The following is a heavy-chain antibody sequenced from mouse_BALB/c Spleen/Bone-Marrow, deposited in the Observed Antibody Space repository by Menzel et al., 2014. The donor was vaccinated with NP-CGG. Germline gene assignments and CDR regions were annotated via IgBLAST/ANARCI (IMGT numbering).Heavy chain of an antibody. V-gene: IGHV14-3*02. J-gene: IGHJ2*01. CDR2: IDPANGNT. Sequence: SGAELVKPGASVKLSCTASGFNIKDTYMHWVKQRPEQGLEWIGRIDPANGNTKYDPKFQGKATITADTSSNTAYLQLSSLTSEDTAVYYCARYYYGYYFDYWGQGTTLTVSS. CDR1: GFNIKDTY. D-gene: IGHD1-2*01. CDR3: ARYYYGYYFDY.